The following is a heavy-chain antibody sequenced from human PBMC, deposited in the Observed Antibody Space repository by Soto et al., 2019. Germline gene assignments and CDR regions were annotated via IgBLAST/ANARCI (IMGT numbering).Heavy chain of an antibody. J-gene: IGHJ5*02. CDR1: GGSISSYY. D-gene: IGHD1-1*01. V-gene: IGHV4-59*01. CDR2: IYYSGST. CDR3: ARAFQLERRRGEYWFDP. Sequence: PSETLSLTCTVSGGSISSYYWSWIRQPPGKGLEWIGYIYYSGSTNYNPSLKSRVTISVDTSISTAYMELSSLRSEDTAVYYCARAFQLERRRGEYWFDPWGQGTLVTVSS.